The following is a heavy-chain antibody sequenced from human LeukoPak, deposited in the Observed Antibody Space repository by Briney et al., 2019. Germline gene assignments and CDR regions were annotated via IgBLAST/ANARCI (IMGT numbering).Heavy chain of an antibody. Sequence: SETLCLTCTVSGDSISDYYWSWIRQPPGKGLEWIGSDYDSGSTNYSPSLKSRVTISVDTSKMQFSLRLSSVTAADTAVYYCARSPPPLDYMDVWGKGTTVLVSS. J-gene: IGHJ6*03. V-gene: IGHV4-59*12. CDR1: GDSISDYY. CDR3: ARSPPPLDYMDV. D-gene: IGHD3-16*01. CDR2: DYDSGST.